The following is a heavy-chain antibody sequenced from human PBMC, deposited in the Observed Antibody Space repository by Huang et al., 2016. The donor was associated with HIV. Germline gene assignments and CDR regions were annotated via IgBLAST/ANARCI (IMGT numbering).Heavy chain of an antibody. CDR1: GGSINKYY. CDR3: ARAFPAGALDY. V-gene: IGHV4-59*01. CDR2: IYYTGDT. J-gene: IGHJ4*02. Sequence: QVRLQESGPGLVRPSETLSLPCNVSGGSINKYYWSWIRQSPGKGLEWIGYIYYTGDTNYSPSLKSRVTILQDSAKNQCSLKLSAVTAADTAVYYCARAFPAGALDYWGQGTLVTVSS. D-gene: IGHD2-15*01.